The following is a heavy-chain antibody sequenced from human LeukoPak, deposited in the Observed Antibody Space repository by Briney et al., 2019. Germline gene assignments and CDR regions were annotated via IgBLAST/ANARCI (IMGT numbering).Heavy chain of an antibody. V-gene: IGHV4-34*01. J-gene: IGHJ4*02. CDR2: ISHSGST. D-gene: IGHD3-3*01. CDR3: ARVQDDSLH. Sequence: SETLSLTCAVYGRSFSGYYWTWIRQPPGKGLEWIGEISHSGSTNYNPSLKSRVTISVDTSKNQFSLKLSSVTAADTAVYYCARVQDDSLHWSRGTPVTVSS. CDR1: GRSFSGYY.